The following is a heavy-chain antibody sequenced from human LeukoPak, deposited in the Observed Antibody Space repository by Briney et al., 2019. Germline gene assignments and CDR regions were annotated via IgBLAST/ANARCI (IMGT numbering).Heavy chain of an antibody. D-gene: IGHD4-17*01. Sequence: ASVKVSCKASGYTFTGYYMHWVRQAPGQGLEWMGWVYPNSGGTNYPQKFQGRVTMTRDTSTTTAYMEVSRLTSDDMAVYYCARASRPTVTIDPYYFDYWGQGTLVTVSS. CDR2: VYPNSGGT. J-gene: IGHJ4*02. CDR3: ARASRPTVTIDPYYFDY. CDR1: GYTFTGYY. V-gene: IGHV1-2*02.